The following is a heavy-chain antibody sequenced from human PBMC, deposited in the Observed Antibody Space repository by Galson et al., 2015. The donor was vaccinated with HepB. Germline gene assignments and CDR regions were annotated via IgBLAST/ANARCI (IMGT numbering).Heavy chain of an antibody. D-gene: IGHD6-13*01. V-gene: IGHV3-30-3*01. J-gene: IGHJ4*02. CDR1: GFTFSSYA. Sequence: SLRLSCAASGFTFSSYAMHWVRQAPGKGLEWVAVISYDGSNKYYADSVKGRFTISRDNSKNTLYLQMNSLGAEDTAVYYCASAAAGTAGHFDYWGQGTLVTVSS. CDR3: ASAAAGTAGHFDY. CDR2: ISYDGSNK.